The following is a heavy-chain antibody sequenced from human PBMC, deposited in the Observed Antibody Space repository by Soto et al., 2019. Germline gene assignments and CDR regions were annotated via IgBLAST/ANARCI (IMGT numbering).Heavy chain of an antibody. J-gene: IGHJ4*02. CDR2: ISYDGSNK. CDR3: AKVDYDSSDSYVPYFDY. CDR1: GFTFSSYG. Sequence: QVQLVESGGGVVQPGRSLRLSCAASGFTFSSYGMHWVRQAPGKGLEWVAVISYDGSNKYYADSVKGRFTISRDNSKNTLYLQMNSLRAEDTAVYYCAKVDYDSSDSYVPYFDYWGQGTLVTVSS. V-gene: IGHV3-30*18. D-gene: IGHD3-22*01.